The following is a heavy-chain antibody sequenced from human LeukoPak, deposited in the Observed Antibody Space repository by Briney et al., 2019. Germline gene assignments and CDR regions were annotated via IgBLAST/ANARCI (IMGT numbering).Heavy chain of an antibody. J-gene: IGHJ6*03. CDR3: ARVGYDFWSGYYPGYYYYMDV. D-gene: IGHD3-3*01. V-gene: IGHV1-69*05. Sequence: GSSVKVSCKASGGTFSSYAISWVRQAPGQGLEWMGGIIPIFGTANYAQKFQGRVTMTRDTSTSTAYMELSSLRSEDTAVYYCARVGYDFWSGYYPGYYYYMDVWGKGTTVTVSS. CDR2: IIPIFGTA. CDR1: GGTFSSYA.